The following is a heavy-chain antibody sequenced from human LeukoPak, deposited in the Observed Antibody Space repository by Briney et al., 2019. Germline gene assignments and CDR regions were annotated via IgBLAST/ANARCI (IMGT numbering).Heavy chain of an antibody. D-gene: IGHD4-17*01. J-gene: IGHJ3*02. CDR3: ARMTTVSLGAFDI. CDR1: GGSISSGGYY. Sequence: SETLSLTCTVSGGSISSGGYYWSWIRQHPGTGLEWIGYIYYSGSTYYNPSLKSRITISVDTSKNQFSLKLSSVTAADTAVYYCARMTTVSLGAFDIWGQGTMVTVSS. CDR2: IYYSGST. V-gene: IGHV4-31*03.